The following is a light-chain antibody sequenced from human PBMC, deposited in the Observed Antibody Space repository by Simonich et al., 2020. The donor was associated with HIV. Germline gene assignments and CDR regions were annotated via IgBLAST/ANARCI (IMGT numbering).Light chain of an antibody. V-gene: IGLV2-23*01. CDR3: CSYAGSSTVV. CDR2: EGT. J-gene: IGLJ2*01. Sequence: QSALTQPVSVSVSPGQSITISCTGTNSDVGSYNLVSWYQQHPDKAPKLMIYEGTKRPSGVSNRFSGSKSGNTASLTISGLQAEDEADYYCCSYAGSSTVVFGGGTKLTVL. CDR1: NSDVGSYNL.